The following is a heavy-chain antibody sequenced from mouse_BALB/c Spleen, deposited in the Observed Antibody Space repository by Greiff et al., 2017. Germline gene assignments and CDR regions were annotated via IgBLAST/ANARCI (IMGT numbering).Heavy chain of an antibody. V-gene: IGHV1S29*02. CDR1: GYTFTDYN. CDR2: IYPYNGGT. J-gene: IGHJ1*01. D-gene: IGHD2-1*01. CDR3: ARGGTMVTTGYWYFDV. Sequence: EVQLQQSGPELVKPGASVKISCKASGYTFTDYNMHWVKQSHGKSLEWIGYIYPYNGGTGYNQKFKSKATLTVDNSSSTAYMELRSLTSEDSAVYYCARGGTMVTTGYWYFDVWGAGTTVTVSS.